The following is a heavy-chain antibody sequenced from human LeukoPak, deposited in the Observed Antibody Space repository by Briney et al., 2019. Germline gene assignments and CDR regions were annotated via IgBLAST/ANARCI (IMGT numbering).Heavy chain of an antibody. Sequence: GESLRLSCAASGFTFSSYWMHWVRQAPGKGLVWVSRIKSDGSSSTYADSVKGRFTISRDNAKNTLYLQMNSLRAEDTAVYYCAREVYSSGWSSFDYWGQGTLVTVSS. V-gene: IGHV3-74*01. CDR3: AREVYSSGWSSFDY. J-gene: IGHJ4*02. CDR2: IKSDGSSS. D-gene: IGHD6-19*01. CDR1: GFTFSSYW.